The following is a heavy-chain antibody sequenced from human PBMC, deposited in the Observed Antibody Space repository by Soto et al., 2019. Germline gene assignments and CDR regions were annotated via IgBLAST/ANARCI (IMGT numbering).Heavy chain of an antibody. V-gene: IGHV3-72*01. CDR1: EFSFSHHY. CDR2: IRNKANGYFT. J-gene: IGHJ3*02. D-gene: IGHD2-2*01. Sequence: EVQLVESGGGLVQPGGSLRLSCAASEFSFSHHYMDWVRRAPGKGLEWVGRIRNKANGYFTEYAASVQGRFTISRDDSKNSLYLQMNSLKTEDTAVYYCARILLCSSIGCYRTFDIWGQGTMVTVSS. CDR3: ARILLCSSIGCYRTFDI.